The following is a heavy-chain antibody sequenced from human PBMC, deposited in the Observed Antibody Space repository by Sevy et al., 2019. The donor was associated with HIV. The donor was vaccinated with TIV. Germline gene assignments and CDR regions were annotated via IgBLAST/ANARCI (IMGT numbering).Heavy chain of an antibody. V-gene: IGHV4-39*01. CDR1: GGSISSSNYY. CDR2: IYYGGSN. D-gene: IGHD4-4*01. Sequence: SETLSLTCIVSGGSISSSNYYWGWIRQPPGKGLEWIGSIYYGGSNYYNPSLRSRVTISVDRSKNQLSLNLNSVTAADTALYYCARALGSTTVTLFSYWGQGILVTVSS. CDR3: ARALGSTTVTLFSY. J-gene: IGHJ4*02.